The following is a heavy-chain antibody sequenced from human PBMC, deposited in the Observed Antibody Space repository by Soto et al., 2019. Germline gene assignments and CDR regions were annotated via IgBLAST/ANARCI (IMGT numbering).Heavy chain of an antibody. J-gene: IGHJ4*02. CDR3: AKENQHLVHDY. D-gene: IGHD6-13*01. V-gene: IGHV3-30*18. Sequence: VGSLRLSCAASGFTFRNYGMHWVRQAPGKGLEWVAVISHDGSDKYYADSMKGRFIISRDNSENTLFLNMNSLKPEDTAVYYCAKENQHLVHDYWGQGTLVTVSS. CDR1: GFTFRNYG. CDR2: ISHDGSDK.